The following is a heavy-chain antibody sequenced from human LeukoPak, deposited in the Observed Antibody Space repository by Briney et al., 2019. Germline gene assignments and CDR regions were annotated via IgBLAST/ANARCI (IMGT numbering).Heavy chain of an antibody. J-gene: IGHJ4*02. CDR3: ASGQVGIAVAAAYYFDY. D-gene: IGHD6-19*01. CDR2: IYYSGST. V-gene: IGHV4-39*07. Sequence: SETLSLTCTVSGGSISSSSYYWGWIRQPPGKGLEWIGSIYYSGSTYYNPSLKSRVTISVDKSKNQFSLKLSSVTAADTAVYYCASGQVGIAVAAAYYFDYWGQGTLVTVSS. CDR1: GGSISSSSYY.